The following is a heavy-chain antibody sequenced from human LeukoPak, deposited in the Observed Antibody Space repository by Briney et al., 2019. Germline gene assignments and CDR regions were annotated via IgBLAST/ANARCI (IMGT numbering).Heavy chain of an antibody. CDR1: GFTFSSYE. CDR2: ISNIDTTI. D-gene: IGHD3-10*01. Sequence: GGSLRLSCEASGFTFSSYEMNWVRQAPGKGLEWVSYISNIDTTIYYADSAKGRFTISRDNAKNSLYLQMNSLRAEDTALYYCAREGAGIMIRGVILDYWGQGTLVTVSS. J-gene: IGHJ4*02. V-gene: IGHV3-48*03. CDR3: AREGAGIMIRGVILDY.